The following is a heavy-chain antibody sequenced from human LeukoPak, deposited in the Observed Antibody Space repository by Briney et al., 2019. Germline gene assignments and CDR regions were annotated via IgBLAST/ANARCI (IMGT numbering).Heavy chain of an antibody. CDR2: IYRSGST. Sequence: PSETLSLTCTVSGGSISGLYWGWIRQPPGKGLEWIGSIYRSGSTYYNPSLKSRVTISVDTSKNQFSLKLSSVTAADTAVYYCARQSSWLKSPFDYRGQGTLVTVSS. CDR3: ARQSSWLKSPFDY. J-gene: IGHJ4*02. CDR1: GGSISGLY. V-gene: IGHV4-38-2*02. D-gene: IGHD6-13*01.